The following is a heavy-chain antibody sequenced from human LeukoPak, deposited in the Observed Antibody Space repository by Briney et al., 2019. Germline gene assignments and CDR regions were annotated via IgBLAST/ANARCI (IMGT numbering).Heavy chain of an antibody. J-gene: IGHJ4*02. D-gene: IGHD2-8*02. CDR1: GFTFSGYA. V-gene: IGHV3-23*01. CDR3: AKRIYGWYQIDY. CDR2: ITGPGEGA. Sequence: QPGGSLRLSCAASGFTFSGYAMSWVRQATGKGLEWVSAITGPGEGAFYADSVRGRFTISRDNSKNTLYLQMNSLRAEDTAIYYCAKRIYGWYQIDYWGQGTLVTVSS.